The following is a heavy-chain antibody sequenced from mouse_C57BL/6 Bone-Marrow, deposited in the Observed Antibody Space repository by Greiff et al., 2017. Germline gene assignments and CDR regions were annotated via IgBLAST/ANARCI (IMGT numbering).Heavy chain of an antibody. CDR1: GYTFTDYY. V-gene: IGHV1-26*01. CDR2: INPNNGGT. J-gene: IGHJ4*01. CDR3: AGTTVGYAKDY. Sequence: EVQLQQSGPELVKPGASVKISCKASGYTFTDYYMNWVKQSHGKSLEWIGDINPNNGGTSYNQKFKGKATLTVDKSSSTAYMELRSLTTEDSAVYYCAGTTVGYAKDYWGQGTAVTVSA. D-gene: IGHD1-1*01.